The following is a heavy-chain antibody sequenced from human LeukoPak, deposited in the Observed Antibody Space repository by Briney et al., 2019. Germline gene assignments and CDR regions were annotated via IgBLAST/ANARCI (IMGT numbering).Heavy chain of an antibody. CDR1: GGSISSGSYY. D-gene: IGHD2-15*01. J-gene: IGHJ5*02. Sequence: SETLSLTCTVSGGSISSGSYYWSWIRQPAGKGLEWIGRIYTSGSTNYNPSLKSRVTISVDTSKNQFSLKLSSVTAADTAVYDCARGGRVADPLNWFDPWGQGTMVTVSS. CDR3: ARGGRVADPLNWFDP. CDR2: IYTSGST. V-gene: IGHV4-61*02.